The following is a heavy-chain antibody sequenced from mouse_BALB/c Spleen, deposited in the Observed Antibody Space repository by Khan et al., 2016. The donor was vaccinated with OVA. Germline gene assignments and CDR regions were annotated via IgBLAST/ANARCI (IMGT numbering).Heavy chain of an antibody. Sequence: QVQLKQSGAELVRPGASVKLSCKTSGYIFTSFWIHWVKQRPGQGLEWIARIYPGTGSTFYYENFKGKATLTAAKSSSTAYLQLSSLTSEDSAVSDFARPYVSSHYFDYWGQGTTLTVSS. J-gene: IGHJ2*01. CDR2: IYPGTGST. V-gene: IGHV1-76*01. CDR3: ARPYVSSHYFDY. D-gene: IGHD1-1*01. CDR1: GYIFTSFW.